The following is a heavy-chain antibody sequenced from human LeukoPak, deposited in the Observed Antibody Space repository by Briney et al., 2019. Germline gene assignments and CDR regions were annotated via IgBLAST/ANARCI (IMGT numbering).Heavy chain of an antibody. Sequence: ASVKVSCKASGYTFTSYGISWVRQAPGQGLEWMGWISAYNGNTNYAQKLQGRVTMTTDTSTSTAYMELRSLRSDDTAVYYRARVWEDTIFGVADLDYWGQGTLVTVSS. J-gene: IGHJ4*02. D-gene: IGHD3-3*01. V-gene: IGHV1-18*01. CDR3: ARVWEDTIFGVADLDY. CDR2: ISAYNGNT. CDR1: GYTFTSYG.